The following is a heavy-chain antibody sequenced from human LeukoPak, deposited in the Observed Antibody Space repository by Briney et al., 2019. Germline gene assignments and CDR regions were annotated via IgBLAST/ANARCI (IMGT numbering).Heavy chain of an antibody. V-gene: IGHV3-30*04. Sequence: PGGSLRLSCAASGFTFSSYAMHWVRQAPGKGLEWVAVISYDGSNKYYADSVKGRFTISRDNSKNTLYLQMNSLRAEDTAVYYCANGGSYYFDYWGQGTLVTVSS. J-gene: IGHJ4*02. D-gene: IGHD1-26*01. CDR2: ISYDGSNK. CDR3: ANGGSYYFDY. CDR1: GFTFSSYA.